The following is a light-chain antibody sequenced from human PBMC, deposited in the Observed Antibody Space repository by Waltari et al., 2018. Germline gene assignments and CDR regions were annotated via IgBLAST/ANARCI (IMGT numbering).Light chain of an antibody. CDR2: DAS. J-gene: IGKJ4*01. CDR3: QQRGNGLT. CDR1: QSVSNY. Sequence: EIVLTQSPATLSLSPGERATLACRASQSVSNYLAWYQQKPGQAPRLLIYDASTRATGTPARFSGSGSGTDFSLTISSLEPEDFAVYYCQQRGNGLTFGGGTKVEIK. V-gene: IGKV3-11*01.